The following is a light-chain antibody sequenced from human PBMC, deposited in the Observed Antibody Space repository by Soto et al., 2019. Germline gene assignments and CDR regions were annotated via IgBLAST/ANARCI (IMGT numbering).Light chain of an antibody. V-gene: IGKV3D-11*01. Sequence: EVVMTQSPATLSVSPGEGVTLSCRASQGIGDTLAWYQHKPGQTPRLLIYDTSTRATGVPARFSGTGSGTDFTLTIINLEPEDFAVDYRPVSTNWSIAVGRGTRPESK. CDR2: DTS. J-gene: IGKJ5*01. CDR3: PVSTNWSIA. CDR1: QGIGDT.